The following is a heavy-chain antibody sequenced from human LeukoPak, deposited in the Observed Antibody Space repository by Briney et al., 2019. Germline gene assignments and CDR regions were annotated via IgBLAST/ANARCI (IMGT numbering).Heavy chain of an antibody. Sequence: PGGSLRLSCAASGFTFSRFGIHWVRQAPGKGLQWVALISYDGSKTYYAASVKDRFTISRDNSKNTLYLQMNSLRTDDTAVYYCAKDGGSSWYYGWFDPWGQGTLVTVSS. CDR2: ISYDGSKT. J-gene: IGHJ5*02. D-gene: IGHD6-13*01. V-gene: IGHV3-30*18. CDR1: GFTFSRFG. CDR3: AKDGGSSWYYGWFDP.